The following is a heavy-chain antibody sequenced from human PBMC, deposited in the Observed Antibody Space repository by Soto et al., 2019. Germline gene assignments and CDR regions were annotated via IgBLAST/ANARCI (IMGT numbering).Heavy chain of an antibody. CDR2: ISAYNGNT. V-gene: IGHV1-18*01. J-gene: IGHJ4*02. CDR1: GYTFTSYG. CDR3: ARARYDILTGYYTNFDY. Sequence: ASVKVSCKASGYTFTSYGISWVRQAPGQGLEWMGWISAYNGNTNYAQKLQGRVTMTTDTSTSTAYMELRSLRSDDTAVYYCARARYDILTGYYTNFDYWGQGTVLTLSS. D-gene: IGHD3-9*01.